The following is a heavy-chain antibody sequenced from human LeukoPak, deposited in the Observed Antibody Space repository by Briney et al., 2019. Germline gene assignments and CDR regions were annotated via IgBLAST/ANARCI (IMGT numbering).Heavy chain of an antibody. Sequence: PSETLSLTCIVSGGSISTRSYYWGWIRQPPGKGPEWNGSMFYSGSTYYNPSLKTRVTISVDTSKNQFSLKLSSVTAADTAVYYCGRNSIAVAGTSWFDPWGQGTLVTVSS. CDR3: GRNSIAVAGTSWFDP. J-gene: IGHJ5*02. V-gene: IGHV4-39*01. D-gene: IGHD6-13*01. CDR1: GGSISTRSYY. CDR2: MFYSGST.